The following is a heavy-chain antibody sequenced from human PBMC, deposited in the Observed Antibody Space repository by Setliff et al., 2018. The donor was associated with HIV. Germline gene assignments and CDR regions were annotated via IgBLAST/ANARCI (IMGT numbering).Heavy chain of an antibody. CDR3: ARRSYYYDRSGFDY. CDR1: GGSISSSGPGYY. Sequence: SETLSLTCTVSGGSISSSGPGYYWGWVRQPPGGGLEWIAEISHSGSTNYDPSLKSRVTISEDTSKNQFSLKLSSVTAADTAVYYCARRSYYYDRSGFDYWGQGALVTVSS. CDR2: ISHSGST. D-gene: IGHD3-22*01. V-gene: IGHV4-39*07. J-gene: IGHJ4*02.